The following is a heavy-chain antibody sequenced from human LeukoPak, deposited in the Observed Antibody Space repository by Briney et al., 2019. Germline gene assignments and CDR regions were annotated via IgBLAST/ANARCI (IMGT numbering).Heavy chain of an antibody. D-gene: IGHD3-3*01. CDR3: ARGPSAYDFWSGRKYYFDY. CDR1: GFTFSSYA. Sequence: GGSLRLSCAASGFTFSSYAMHWVRQAPGKGLEWVAVISCDGSNKYYADSVKGRFTISRDNSKNTLYLQMNSLRAEDTAVYYCARGPSAYDFWSGRKYYFDYWGQGTLVTVSS. V-gene: IGHV3-30-3*01. CDR2: ISCDGSNK. J-gene: IGHJ4*02.